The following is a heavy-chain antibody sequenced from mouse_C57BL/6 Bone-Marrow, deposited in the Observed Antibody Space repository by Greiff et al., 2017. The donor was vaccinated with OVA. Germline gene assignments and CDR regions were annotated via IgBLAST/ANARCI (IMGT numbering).Heavy chain of an antibody. CDR1: GYTFTSYW. V-gene: IGHV1-59*01. Sequence: QVQLQQPGAELVRPGTSVKLSCKASGYTFTSYWMHWVKQRPGQGLEWIGVIDPSDSYTNYNQKFKGKATLTVDTSSSTAYMQLSSLTSEDSAVYYGAHSSGLSWFAYWGQGTLVTVSA. J-gene: IGHJ3*01. D-gene: IGHD3-2*02. CDR2: IDPSDSYT. CDR3: AHSSGLSWFAY.